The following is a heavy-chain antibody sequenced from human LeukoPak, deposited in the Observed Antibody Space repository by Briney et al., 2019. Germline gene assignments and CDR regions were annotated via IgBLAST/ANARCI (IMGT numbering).Heavy chain of an antibody. J-gene: IGHJ6*02. V-gene: IGHV3-30-3*01. Sequence: PGGSLRLSCAASGFTFSSYAMHWVRQAPGKGLEWVAVISYDGSNKYYADSVKGRFTISRDNSKNTLYLQMNSLRAEDTAVYYCARDYSGSYSLYYYYYYYGMDGWGQGTTVTVSS. CDR1: GFTFSSYA. CDR2: ISYDGSNK. CDR3: ARDYSGSYSLYYYYYYYGMDG. D-gene: IGHD1-26*01.